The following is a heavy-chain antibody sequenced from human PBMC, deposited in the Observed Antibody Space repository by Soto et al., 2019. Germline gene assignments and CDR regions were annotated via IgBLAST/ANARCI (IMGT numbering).Heavy chain of an antibody. Sequence: GGSLSLSCAASGFPFSNAWMNWVRQAPGKGLEWVGRIKSKTDGGTTDYAAPVKGRFTISRDDSKNTLYLQMNSLKTEDTAVYYCTTDYYDSSGQRPGYYYYGMDVWGQGTTVTVSS. CDR1: GFPFSNAW. V-gene: IGHV3-15*07. D-gene: IGHD3-22*01. CDR3: TTDYYDSSGQRPGYYYYGMDV. CDR2: IKSKTDGGTT. J-gene: IGHJ6*02.